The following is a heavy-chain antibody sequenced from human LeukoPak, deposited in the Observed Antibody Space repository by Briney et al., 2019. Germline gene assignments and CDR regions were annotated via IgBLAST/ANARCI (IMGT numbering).Heavy chain of an antibody. J-gene: IGHJ4*02. CDR2: ISAYNGNT. CDR3: ARSRITIFGVVIPGDLGY. Sequence: ASVKVSCKASGYTFTSYGISWVRQAPGQGLEWMGWISAYNGNTNYAQKLQGRVTMTTDTSTSTAYMELRSLRSDDTAVYCCARSRITIFGVVIPGDLGYWGQGTLVTVSS. CDR1: GYTFTSYG. V-gene: IGHV1-18*01. D-gene: IGHD3-3*01.